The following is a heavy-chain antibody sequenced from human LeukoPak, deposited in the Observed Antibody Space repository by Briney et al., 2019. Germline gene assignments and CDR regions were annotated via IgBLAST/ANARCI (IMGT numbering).Heavy chain of an antibody. CDR3: ASGGAYSSGWYGGDY. D-gene: IGHD6-19*01. J-gene: IGHJ4*02. Sequence: GGSLRLSCAASGITFSSHAMTWVRQAPGKGLEWVAAIRGNGATTDYADSVKGRFTISRDNSKSTLYLQMNSLRAEDTAVYYCASGGAYSSGWYGGDYWGQGTLVTVSS. V-gene: IGHV3-23*01. CDR2: IRGNGATT. CDR1: GITFSSHA.